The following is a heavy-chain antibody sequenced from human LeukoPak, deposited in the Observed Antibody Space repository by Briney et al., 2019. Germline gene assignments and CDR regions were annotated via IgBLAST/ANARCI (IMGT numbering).Heavy chain of an antibody. CDR2: INSDGSST. Sequence: PGGSLRLSCAASGFTFSSYWMHWVRQAPGKGLVWVSRINSDGSSTSYADSVKGRFTISRDNAKNTLYLQMNSLRAEDTAVYHCARMEPLEGYFDYWGQGTLVTVSS. CDR1: GFTFSSYW. D-gene: IGHD1-26*01. J-gene: IGHJ4*02. V-gene: IGHV3-74*01. CDR3: ARMEPLEGYFDY.